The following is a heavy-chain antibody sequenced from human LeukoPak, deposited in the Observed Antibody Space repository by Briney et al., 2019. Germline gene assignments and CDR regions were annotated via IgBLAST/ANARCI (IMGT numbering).Heavy chain of an antibody. CDR1: GFTFSIYE. V-gene: IGHV3-48*03. Sequence: PGGSLRLSCAASGFTFSIYEFNWVRQAPGKGLEWLSYIDGSGNSIYYADSVKGRFTISRDNAKSSLYLQMNSLRAEDTAVYYCARDRGKTIGSSWYVGVDYWGQGTLVTVSS. CDR2: IDGSGNSI. CDR3: ARDRGKTIGSSWYVGVDY. D-gene: IGHD6-13*01. J-gene: IGHJ4*02.